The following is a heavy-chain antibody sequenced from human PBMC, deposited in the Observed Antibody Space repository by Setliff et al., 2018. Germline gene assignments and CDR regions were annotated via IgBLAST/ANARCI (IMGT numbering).Heavy chain of an antibody. CDR3: ARLVLYCSTRTCQRASGYEY. Sequence: ASVKVSCKASGYTFTDYGVSWVRQAPGLGLAWVGWISPHNGKSYSAPKFQDSVFLTTDTSTTTAYMELRSLTSGDTAMYYWARLVLYCSTRTCQRASGYEYLGQGTLVTVSS. CDR1: GYTFTDYG. J-gene: IGHJ4*02. CDR2: ISPHNGKS. V-gene: IGHV1-18*01. D-gene: IGHD2-8*01.